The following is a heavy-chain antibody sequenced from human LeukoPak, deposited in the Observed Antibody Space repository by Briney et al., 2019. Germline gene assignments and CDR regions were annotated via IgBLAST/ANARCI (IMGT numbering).Heavy chain of an antibody. D-gene: IGHD3-3*01. CDR3: ARHKAPFFGNYTDWFDP. V-gene: IGHV4-59*08. Sequence: SETLSLTCTVSGGSISGYYWSWIRQPPGKGLEWIGYIYYSGSTNYNPSLKSRVTILVDTSKNQFSLKLSSVTAAETAVYYCARHKAPFFGNYTDWFDPWGQGTLVTVSS. J-gene: IGHJ5*02. CDR1: GGSISGYY. CDR2: IYYSGST.